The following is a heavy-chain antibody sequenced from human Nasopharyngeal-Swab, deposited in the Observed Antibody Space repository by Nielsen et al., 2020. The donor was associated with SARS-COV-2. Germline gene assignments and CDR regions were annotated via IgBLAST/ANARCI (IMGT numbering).Heavy chain of an antibody. CDR1: EYTFTSYY. Sequence: ASVKVFCKASEYTFTSYYMHWVRQAPGQGLEWMGIINPSGGSTSYAQKFQGRVTMTRDTSTSTVYMELSSLRSEDTAVYYCARLNSGSYFLDYWGQGTLVTVSS. V-gene: IGHV1-46*01. D-gene: IGHD1-26*01. CDR3: ARLNSGSYFLDY. J-gene: IGHJ4*02. CDR2: INPSGGST.